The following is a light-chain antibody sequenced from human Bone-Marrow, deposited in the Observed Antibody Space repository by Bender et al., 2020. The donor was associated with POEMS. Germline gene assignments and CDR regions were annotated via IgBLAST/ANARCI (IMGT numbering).Light chain of an antibody. Sequence: QSVLTQPPSASGTPAQRVTISCSGGSSNIGAHAVNWYQHLPGTAPKLLVYSSHRRPSEVPDRFSGSGSGTSASLDISELQSRDGTDDDCAVWDDSLNGWVFGGGTELPVL. CDR1: SSNIGAHA. J-gene: IGLJ3*02. V-gene: IGLV1-44*01. CDR2: SSH. CDR3: AVWDDSLNGWV.